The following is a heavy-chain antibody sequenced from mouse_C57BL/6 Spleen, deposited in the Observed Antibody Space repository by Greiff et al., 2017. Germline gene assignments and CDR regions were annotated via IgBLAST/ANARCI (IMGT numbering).Heavy chain of an antibody. CDR2: IHPHSGST. CDR3: ARSNYCGSSHYAMGY. CDR1: GYTFTSYW. Sequence: QVQLQQPGAELVKPGASVTLSCKASGYTFTSYWMHWVKQRPGPGLEWIGLIHPHSGSTNYNEKFKSKATLTVDKSSSTAYMQLSSLTSEDSAVYYCARSNYCGSSHYAMGYWGQIASVTVST. D-gene: IGHD1-1*01. J-gene: IGHJ4*01. V-gene: IGHV1-64*01.